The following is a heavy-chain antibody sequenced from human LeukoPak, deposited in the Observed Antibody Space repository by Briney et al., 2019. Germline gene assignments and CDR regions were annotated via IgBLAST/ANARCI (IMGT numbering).Heavy chain of an antibody. CDR3: ARRQYCSSTSCSFFDY. D-gene: IGHD2-2*01. V-gene: IGHV4-4*07. Sequence: PSETLSLTCTVSGGSISSYYWSWIRQPAGKGLEWIGRIYTSGSTNYNPSLKSRVTMSVDTSKNQLSLKLSSVTAADTAVYYCARRQYCSSTSCSFFDYWGQGTLVTVSS. CDR1: GGSISSYY. J-gene: IGHJ4*02. CDR2: IYTSGST.